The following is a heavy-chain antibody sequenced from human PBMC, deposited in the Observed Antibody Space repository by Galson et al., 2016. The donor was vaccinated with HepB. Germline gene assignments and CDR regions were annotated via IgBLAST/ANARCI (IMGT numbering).Heavy chain of an antibody. V-gene: IGHV5-10-1*01. D-gene: IGHD3-3*02. CDR1: GYTFTTYW. J-gene: IGHJ4*02. CDR2: MDPSDYDT. CDR3: ARQGRYHFESKGDY. Sequence: QSGAEVKKPGESLKIFCTASGYTFTTYWITWVRQVPGKGLEWVGRMDPSDYDTNYKRSFFGQMTITTDRSISTAYLQWSSLKASDSAIYYCARQGRYHFESKGDYWGPGTLVTVSS.